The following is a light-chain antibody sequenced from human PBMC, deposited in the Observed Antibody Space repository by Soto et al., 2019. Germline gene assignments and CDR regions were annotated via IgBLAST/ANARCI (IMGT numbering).Light chain of an antibody. CDR3: TATDDRLTGPV. CDR1: ISNIETNL. CDR2: NND. V-gene: IGLV1-47*02. Sequence: QSALTQPPSASGTPGQRVTISCSGCISNIETNLVHWYQHLPGASPRLLIYNNDKRPSGVPDRFTAAKSGTSASLAISGIRAEDEADYDGTATDDRLTGPVVGGGTKVT. J-gene: IGLJ2*01.